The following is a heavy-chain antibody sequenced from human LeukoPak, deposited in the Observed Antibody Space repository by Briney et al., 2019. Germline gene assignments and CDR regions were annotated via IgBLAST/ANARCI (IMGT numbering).Heavy chain of an antibody. CDR2: IYPGDSDT. CDR3: ASPSRHCSGGSCPVY. CDR1: GYSFTSYW. Sequence: GESLKISCKGSGYSFTSYWIGWVRQMPGKGLEWMGIIYPGDSDTRYSPSFQGQVTISADKSISTAYLQWSSLKASDTAMYYCASPSRHCSGGSCPVYWGQGTLVTVSS. V-gene: IGHV5-51*01. J-gene: IGHJ4*02. D-gene: IGHD2-15*01.